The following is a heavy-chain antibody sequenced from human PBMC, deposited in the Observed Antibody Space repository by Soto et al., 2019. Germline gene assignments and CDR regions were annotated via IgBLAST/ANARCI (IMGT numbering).Heavy chain of an antibody. V-gene: IGHV1-18*01. CDR2: ISAHNGNT. D-gene: IGHD1-1*01. J-gene: IGHJ4*02. Sequence: QVHLVQSGAEVKKPGASVKVSCKCSGYTFTGYGITWVRQAPGQGLEWMGWISAHNGNTDYAQKLQGRVTVTRDTSTSTAYMELRSLRSDDTAVYYCARGRYGDYWGQGALVTVSS. CDR1: GYTFTGYG. CDR3: ARGRYGDY.